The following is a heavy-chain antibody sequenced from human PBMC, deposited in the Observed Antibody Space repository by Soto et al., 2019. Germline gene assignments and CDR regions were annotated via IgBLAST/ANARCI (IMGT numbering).Heavy chain of an antibody. V-gene: IGHV3-49*04. D-gene: IGHD2-2*01. J-gene: IGHJ6*02. CDR1: GFTFGDYG. Sequence: GGSLRLSCTASGFTFGDYGMSWVRQAPGKGLEWVGFIRSKAYRGTTEYGASVKGRFTISRDDSKSIAYLQMNSLKTEDTAVYYCSRDGYCSSTSCSDYYGMDVCGQGTTVTVSS. CDR2: IRSKAYRGTT. CDR3: SRDGYCSSTSCSDYYGMDV.